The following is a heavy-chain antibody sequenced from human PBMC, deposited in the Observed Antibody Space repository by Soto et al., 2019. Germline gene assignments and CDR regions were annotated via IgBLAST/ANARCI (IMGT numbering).Heavy chain of an antibody. D-gene: IGHD3-9*01. V-gene: IGHV3-15*01. CDR1: GFTFSNAG. CDR2: IKSKTDGGTT. Sequence: PGGSLRLSCAASGFTFSNAGMSWFRQAPGKGLEWVGRIKSKTDGGTTDYAAPVKGRFTISRDDSKNTLYLQMNSLKTEDTAVYYCTADVEGPYYDILTGPQGAFDIWGKGTMVTGSS. CDR3: TADVEGPYYDILTGPQGAFDI. J-gene: IGHJ3*02.